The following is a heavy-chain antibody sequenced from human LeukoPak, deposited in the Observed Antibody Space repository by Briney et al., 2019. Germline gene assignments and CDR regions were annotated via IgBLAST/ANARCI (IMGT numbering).Heavy chain of an antibody. CDR2: INHSGST. D-gene: IGHD3-22*01. J-gene: IGHJ5*02. CDR1: GGSFSGYY. V-gene: IGHV4-34*01. Sequence: SETLSLTCAVYGGSFSGYYWSWIRQPPGKGLEWIGEINHSGSTNYNPSLKSRVTISVDTSKNQFSLKLSSVTAADTAVYYCARQSSGYYYGWFDPWGQGTLVTVSS. CDR3: ARQSSGYYYGWFDP.